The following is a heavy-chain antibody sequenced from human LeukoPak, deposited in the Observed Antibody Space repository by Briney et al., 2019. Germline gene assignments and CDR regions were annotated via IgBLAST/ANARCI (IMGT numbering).Heavy chain of an antibody. CDR2: TTSSSSYI. V-gene: IGHV3-21*06. Sequence: GGSLRLSCAASGFTFSSYNMNWVRQAPGKGLEWVSSTTSSSSYIYYADPVKGRFTISRDNAKNSLYLQMNSLTAEDTAVYYCARDPYSGSYSADVYYYMDVWGKGTTVTVSS. CDR1: GFTFSSYN. J-gene: IGHJ6*03. D-gene: IGHD1-26*01. CDR3: ARDPYSGSYSADVYYYMDV.